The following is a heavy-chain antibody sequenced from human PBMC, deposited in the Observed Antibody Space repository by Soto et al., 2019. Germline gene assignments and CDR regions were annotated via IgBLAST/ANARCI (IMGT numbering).Heavy chain of an antibody. CDR3: AKGSIAARGYYYYYGMDV. CDR1: GFTFSSYG. Sequence: GGSLRLSCAASGFTFSSYGMHWVRQAPGKGLEWVAVISYDGSNKYYADSVKGRFTISRDNSKNTLYLQMNSLRAEDTAVYYCAKGSIAARGYYYYYGMDVWGQGTTVTVSS. D-gene: IGHD6-6*01. J-gene: IGHJ6*02. CDR2: ISYDGSNK. V-gene: IGHV3-30*18.